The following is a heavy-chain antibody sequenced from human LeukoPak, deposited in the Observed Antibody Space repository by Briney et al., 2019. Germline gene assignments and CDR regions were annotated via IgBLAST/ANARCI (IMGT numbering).Heavy chain of an antibody. D-gene: IGHD1-26*01. Sequence: LLGGSLRLSCAASGFTFRSYAMSWVRQAPGKGLEWVSGISGSGGSTYYADSVKGRLTISRDNSKNTLYLQMNSLRAEDTAVYYCAKGMGQWELRRLFDYWGQGTLVTVSS. CDR3: AKGMGQWELRRLFDY. V-gene: IGHV3-23*01. CDR2: ISGSGGST. CDR1: GFTFRSYA. J-gene: IGHJ4*02.